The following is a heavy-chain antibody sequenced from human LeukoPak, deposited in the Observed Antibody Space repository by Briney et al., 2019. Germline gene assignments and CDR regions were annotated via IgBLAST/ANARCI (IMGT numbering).Heavy chain of an antibody. Sequence: SETLSLTCTVSGGSISNYYWTWIRQPPGKGLEWIGYMYYSGSTNYNPSLKSRVTISVDTSKNQFSLKLSSVTAADTAVYYCARIKYSSGWHSYCFDYWGQGTLVTVSS. J-gene: IGHJ4*02. CDR3: ARIKYSSGWHSYCFDY. D-gene: IGHD6-19*01. CDR2: MYYSGST. CDR1: GGSISNYY. V-gene: IGHV4-59*01.